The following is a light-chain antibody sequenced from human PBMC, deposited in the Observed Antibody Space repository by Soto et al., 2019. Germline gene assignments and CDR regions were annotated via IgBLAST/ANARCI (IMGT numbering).Light chain of an antibody. CDR2: DAS. CDR1: QSISSW. V-gene: IGKV1-5*01. Sequence: DIQITQSPSTLSASVGDRVTITCRASQSISSWLAWYQQKTGKAPKLLIYDASSLESGVPSRFRGSGSGTEFTLTIARLQTEDFETYYCQQSYSNPRTFGQGTKVDIK. CDR3: QQSYSNPRT. J-gene: IGKJ1*01.